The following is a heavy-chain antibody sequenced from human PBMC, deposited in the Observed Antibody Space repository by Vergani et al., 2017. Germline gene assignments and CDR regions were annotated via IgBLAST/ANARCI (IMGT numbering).Heavy chain of an antibody. V-gene: IGHV4-30-4*08. Sequence: QVQLQESGPGLVKPSQTLSLTCTVSGGSISSGDYYWSWIRQPPGKGLEWIGYIYYSGSTYSNPSLKSRVTIPVDTSKNQFSLKLSSVTAADTAVYYCARETRVDIAMRHFDYWGQGTLVTVSS. D-gene: IGHD2-21*01. CDR1: GGSISSGDYY. CDR3: ARETRVDIAMRHFDY. J-gene: IGHJ4*02. CDR2: IYYSGST.